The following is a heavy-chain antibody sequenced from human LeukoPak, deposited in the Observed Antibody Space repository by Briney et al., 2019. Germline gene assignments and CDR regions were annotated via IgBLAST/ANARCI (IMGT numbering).Heavy chain of an antibody. CDR1: GYTFTGYY. Sequence: ASVRVSCKASGYTFTGYYVHWVRQAPGQGLEWMGWINPNSGDTYYTQKFQGRVTMTRDTSFSTAYMELSSLRYDDTAVYYCARITLPGLPFEWFDPWGQGTLVTASS. CDR3: ARITLPGLPFEWFDP. J-gene: IGHJ5*02. CDR2: INPNSGDT. V-gene: IGHV1-2*02.